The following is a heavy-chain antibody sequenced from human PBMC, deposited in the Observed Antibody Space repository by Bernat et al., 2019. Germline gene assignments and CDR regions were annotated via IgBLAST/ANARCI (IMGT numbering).Heavy chain of an antibody. D-gene: IGHD4-23*01. V-gene: IGHV3-7*01. J-gene: IGHJ4*02. Sequence: EVQLVESGGDLVQPGGSLRLCCAASGFTFNNYWMTWVRQAPGKGLEWVAIIKQDGSEKYYVDSVKGRFTISRDNAKNSLYLQMNNLRAEDTAVYYCAKDLTAVVIKDSAYDYWGQGTLVTVSS. CDR1: GFTFNNYW. CDR3: AKDLTAVVIKDSAYDY. CDR2: IKQDGSEK.